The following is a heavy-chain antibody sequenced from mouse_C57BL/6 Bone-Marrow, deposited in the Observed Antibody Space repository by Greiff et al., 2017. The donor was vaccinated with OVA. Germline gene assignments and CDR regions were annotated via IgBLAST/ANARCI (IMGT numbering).Heavy chain of an antibody. CDR1: GYTFTSYD. Sequence: SVPALLKPGASVKLSCKASGYTFTSYDINWVKQRPGQGLEWIGWIYPRDGSTKYNEKFKGKATLTVDTSSSTAYLELHSLASDESAVYFCARRRGGYDRAVYYFDYWGQGTTLTVSS. CDR3: ARRRGGYDRAVYYFDY. CDR2: IYPRDGST. V-gene: IGHV1-85*01. J-gene: IGHJ2*01. D-gene: IGHD2-2*01.